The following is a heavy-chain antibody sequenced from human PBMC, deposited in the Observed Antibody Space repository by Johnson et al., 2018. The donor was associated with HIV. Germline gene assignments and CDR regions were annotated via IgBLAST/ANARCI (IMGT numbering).Heavy chain of an antibody. CDR1: GFIFSDSY. Sequence: QVQLVESGGGLVKPGGSLRLSCAASGFIFSDSYMTWIRQAPGKGLELVSYISSRGTTIYDADSVRGRFTISRDNAKKSLYLQMNSLRAEDTAVYYCATSSTVVTPHDIWGQGTMVTVSS. D-gene: IGHD4-23*01. J-gene: IGHJ3*02. CDR3: ATSSTVVTPHDI. V-gene: IGHV3-11*04. CDR2: ISSRGTTI.